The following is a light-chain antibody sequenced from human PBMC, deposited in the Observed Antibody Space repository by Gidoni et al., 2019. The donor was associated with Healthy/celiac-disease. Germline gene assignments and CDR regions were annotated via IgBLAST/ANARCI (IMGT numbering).Light chain of an antibody. CDR3: QAWDSSTAYVV. V-gene: IGLV3-1*01. CDR2: QDS. J-gene: IGLJ2*01. Sequence: SYALPHPPSVSVSPGQTASITCSGDKLGDKYACWYQQKPGQSPVLVIYQDSKRPSGIPERFSGSNSGNTATLTISGTQAMDEADYYCQAWDSSTAYVVFGGGTKLTVL. CDR1: KLGDKY.